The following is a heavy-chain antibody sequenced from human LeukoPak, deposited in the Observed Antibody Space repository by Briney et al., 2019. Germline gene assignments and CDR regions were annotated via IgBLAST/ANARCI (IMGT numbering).Heavy chain of an antibody. J-gene: IGHJ3*02. CDR2: ISRSSSTI. CDR1: GFTFSSYS. V-gene: IGHV3-48*01. Sequence: GGSLRLSCAASGFTFSSYSMNWVRQARGKGLEWVSDISRSSSTIYYADSVKGRFTISRDNAKNSLYLQMNSLRAEDTAVYYCAGDSNSVAVDFDIWGQGTMVTVSS. CDR3: AGDSNSVAVDFDI. D-gene: IGHD6-19*01.